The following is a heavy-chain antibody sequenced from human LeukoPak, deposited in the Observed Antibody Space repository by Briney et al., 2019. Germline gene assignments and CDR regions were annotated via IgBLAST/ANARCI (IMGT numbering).Heavy chain of an antibody. CDR1: GGSFSGYY. CDR3: ARTVMGVLDY. CDR2: INHSGST. Sequence: KPSETLSLTCAVYGGSFSGYYWSWIRQPPGKGLEWIGEINHSGSTNYNPSLKSRVTISVDTSKNQFSLKLSSVTAADTAVYYCARTVMGVLDYWGQGTLVTVSS. D-gene: IGHD2-8*01. J-gene: IGHJ4*02. V-gene: IGHV4-34*01.